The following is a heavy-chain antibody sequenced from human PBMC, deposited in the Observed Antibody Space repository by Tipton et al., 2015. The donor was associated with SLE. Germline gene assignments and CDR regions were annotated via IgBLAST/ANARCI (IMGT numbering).Heavy chain of an antibody. CDR2: IYHSGST. J-gene: IGHJ4*02. V-gene: IGHV4-38-2*01. D-gene: IGHD3-3*01. CDR1: GYSISSGYY. CDR3: AGLQEKNTIFGVVTTPLDY. Sequence: TLSLTCAVSGYSISSGYYWGWIRQPPGKGLEWIGSIYHSGSTYYNPSLKSRVTISIDTSKNQFSLKLSSVTAADTAVYYCAGLQEKNTIFGVVTTPLDYWGQGTLVTVSS.